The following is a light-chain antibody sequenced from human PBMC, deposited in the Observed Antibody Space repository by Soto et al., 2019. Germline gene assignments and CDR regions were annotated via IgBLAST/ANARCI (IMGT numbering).Light chain of an antibody. CDR2: GAS. CDR1: QSVSSSY. V-gene: IGKV3-20*01. CDR3: QQYGSSPLT. J-gene: IGKJ4*01. Sequence: EIVFTHSPSTLSGSRVERAALSCRASQSVSSSYLAWYQQKPGKAPRLLIYGASSRATGIPDRFSGSGSGTDFTLTISRLEPEDFAVYYCQQYGSSPLTFGRGTKVDIK.